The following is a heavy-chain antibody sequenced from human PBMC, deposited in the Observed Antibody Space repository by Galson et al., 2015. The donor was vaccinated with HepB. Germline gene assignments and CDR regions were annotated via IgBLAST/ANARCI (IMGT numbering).Heavy chain of an antibody. D-gene: IGHD3-22*01. Sequence: SLRLSCAGSGFTFSSYMMNWVRQAPGKGLEWVSSITTNSNHIYYADSVKGRFTISRDNSENSLFLQMNSLRAEDTAVYYCARECQYDIRGYAPAGMDVWGQGTTVTVSS. CDR2: ITTNSNHI. V-gene: IGHV3-21*01. J-gene: IGHJ6*02. CDR3: ARECQYDIRGYAPAGMDV. CDR1: GFTFSSYM.